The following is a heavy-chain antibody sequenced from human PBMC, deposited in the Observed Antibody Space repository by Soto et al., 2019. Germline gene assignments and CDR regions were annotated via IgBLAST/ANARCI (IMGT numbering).Heavy chain of an antibody. CDR3: ATDLLLHGMDI. CDR1: GYSLSRLS. Sequence: GASVKVSCKASGYSLSRLSVHWVRQAPGKGLEWMGVFDREVGEAIYAQKFQDRVTMTADTSTDTAYMDLNSLRSDDTAVYYCATDLLLHGMDIWGQGTTVT. J-gene: IGHJ6*02. CDR2: FDREVGEA. V-gene: IGHV1-24*01.